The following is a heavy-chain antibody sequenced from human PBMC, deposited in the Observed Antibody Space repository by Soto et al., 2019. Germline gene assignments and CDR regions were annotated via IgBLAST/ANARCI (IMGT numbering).Heavy chain of an antibody. CDR2: SYWDDDK. D-gene: IGHD6-19*01. Sequence: QITLKESGPTLVKPTQTLTLTCTFSGFSLTTIGVGVGWIRQPPGKALEWLALSYWDDDKHYSTSLKSRLTITKVTSKNQVVLTMTNMDPVDTATYYCAHRLRGNRGWGTFDYWGQGTLVTVSS. J-gene: IGHJ4*02. CDR3: AHRLRGNRGWGTFDY. CDR1: GFSLTTIGVG. V-gene: IGHV2-5*02.